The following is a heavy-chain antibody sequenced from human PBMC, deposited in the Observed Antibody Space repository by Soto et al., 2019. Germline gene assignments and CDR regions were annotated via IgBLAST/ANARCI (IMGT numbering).Heavy chain of an antibody. CDR2: IAHSGST. J-gene: IGHJ4*02. CDR3: ARSPDYDVLTGYSAY. D-gene: IGHD3-9*01. Sequence: PSETLSLTCAVYGGSFSGYFWTWIRQPPGKGLEWIGKIAHSGSTNYNASLRSRVTISVDTSKNQFSLKLSSVTAADTAVYYCARSPDYDVLTGYSAYWGQETLVTLSS. V-gene: IGHV4-34*01. CDR1: GGSFSGYF.